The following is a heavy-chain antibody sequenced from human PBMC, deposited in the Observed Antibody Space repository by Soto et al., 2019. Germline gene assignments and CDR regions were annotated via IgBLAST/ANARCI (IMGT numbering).Heavy chain of an antibody. D-gene: IGHD2-8*01. CDR3: ARGLDARYYYYGMDF. CDR1: SGSISSSNW. J-gene: IGHJ6*02. Sequence: SLTCAVSSGSISSSNWWSWVRQPPGKGLEWIGEIYHSGSTNYNPSLKSRVTISVDKSKNQFSLKLSSVTAADTAVYYCARGLDARYYYYGMDFWGQGTTVTVSS. CDR2: IYHSGST. V-gene: IGHV4-4*02.